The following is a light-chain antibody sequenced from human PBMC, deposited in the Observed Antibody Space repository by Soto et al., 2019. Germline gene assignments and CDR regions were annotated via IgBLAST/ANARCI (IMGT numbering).Light chain of an antibody. CDR2: KAS. CDR3: QQYNSYWT. V-gene: IGKV1-5*03. CDR1: QSISSW. Sequence: DIQMTQSPSTLSASVGDRVTITCRARQSISSWLAWYQQKPGKVPKLLIYKASSLESGVPSRFSGSGSGTEFTLTISSLQPDDFATYYCQQYNSYWTFGQGTKVEIK. J-gene: IGKJ1*01.